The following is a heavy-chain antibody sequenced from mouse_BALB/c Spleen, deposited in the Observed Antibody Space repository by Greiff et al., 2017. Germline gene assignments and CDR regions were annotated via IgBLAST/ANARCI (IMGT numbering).Heavy chain of an antibody. J-gene: IGHJ3*01. V-gene: IGHV7-3*02. D-gene: IGHD6-5*01. Sequence: EVHLVESGGGLVQPGGSLRLSCATSGFTFTDYYMSWVRQPPGKALEWLGFIRNKANGYTTEYSASVKGRFTISRDNSQSILYLQMNTLRAEDSATYYGARDIAYAYTEGFAYWGQGTLVTVSA. CDR2: IRNKANGYTT. CDR3: ARDIAYAYTEGFAY. CDR1: GFTFTDYY.